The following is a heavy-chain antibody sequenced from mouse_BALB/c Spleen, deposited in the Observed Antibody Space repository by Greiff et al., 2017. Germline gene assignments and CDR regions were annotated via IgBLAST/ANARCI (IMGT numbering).Heavy chain of an antibody. CDR1: GFTFSSYA. V-gene: IGHV5-9-4*01. CDR2: ISSGGSYT. D-gene: IGHD2-4*01. J-gene: IGHJ4*01. CDR3: ARGPMITTAGYAMDY. Sequence: EVHLVESGGGLVKPGGSLKLSCAASGFTFSSYAMSWVRQSPEKRLEWVAEISSGGSYTYYPDTVTGRFTISRDNAKNTLYLEMSSLRSEDTAMYYCARGPMITTAGYAMDYWGQGTSVTVSS.